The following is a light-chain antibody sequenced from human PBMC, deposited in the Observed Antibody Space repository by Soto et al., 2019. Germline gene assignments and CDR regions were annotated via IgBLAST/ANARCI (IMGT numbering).Light chain of an antibody. CDR2: DAS. J-gene: IGKJ4*01. V-gene: IGKV1-5*01. Sequence: DIQMTQSPSTLSASVGDRVTITCRASQSISSWLAWYQQKPGKAPKLLIYDASSLESGVPSRFSGSGSGTEVTLTVSRLQPDDFATYYCQQYNSYSGTFGGGTKVEIK. CDR3: QQYNSYSGT. CDR1: QSISSW.